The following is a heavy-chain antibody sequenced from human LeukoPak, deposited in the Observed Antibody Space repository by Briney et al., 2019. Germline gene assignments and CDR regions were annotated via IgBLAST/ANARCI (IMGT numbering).Heavy chain of an antibody. Sequence: SETLSLTCAVYGVSLNSYYWSWVRQPPGEGLEWIGEIYESGTTEYNPSLKSRVTISMVPSKQQFSLSLSSVTAADTAVYYCARGAWATRLGSWGLGTPVIVSS. CDR2: IYESGTT. V-gene: IGHV4-34*01. D-gene: IGHD2-15*01. CDR1: GVSLNSYY. J-gene: IGHJ4*02. CDR3: ARGAWATRLGS.